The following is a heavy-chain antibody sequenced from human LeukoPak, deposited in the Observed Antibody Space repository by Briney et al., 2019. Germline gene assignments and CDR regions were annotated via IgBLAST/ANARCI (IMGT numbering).Heavy chain of an antibody. CDR3: AKPSGEYFDY. V-gene: IGHV3-30*18. CDR1: GFTFSNYG. Sequence: SGGSLRLSCAVSGFTFSNYGMHWVRQAPGKGLEWVALTSYDGSTKYYADSVKGRFIISKDSSRNTLYLQMNSLKVEDTAMYYCAKPSGEYFDYWGQGTLVTVSS. CDR2: TSYDGSTK. J-gene: IGHJ4*02.